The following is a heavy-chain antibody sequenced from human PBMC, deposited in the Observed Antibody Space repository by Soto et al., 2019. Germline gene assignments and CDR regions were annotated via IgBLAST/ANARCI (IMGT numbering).Heavy chain of an antibody. Sequence: EVQLVESGGGLVQPGGSLKLSCAASGFTFSGSAMHWVRQASGKGLEWVGRIRSKANRYATAYAASVKGRFTISRDNSKNKAYLQMNRLKTEDTAVYYCTRHRYYDISGYDYYYYGMDVWGQGNTVPGSS. V-gene: IGHV3-73*02. CDR3: TRHRYYDISGYDYYYYGMDV. CDR1: GFTFSGSA. CDR2: IRSKANRYAT. D-gene: IGHD3-22*01. J-gene: IGHJ6*02.